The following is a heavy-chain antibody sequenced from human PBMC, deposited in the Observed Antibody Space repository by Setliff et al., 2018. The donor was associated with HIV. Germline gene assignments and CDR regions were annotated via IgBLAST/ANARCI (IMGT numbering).Heavy chain of an antibody. CDR3: ARDQWGYSYGYYYYYYMDV. CDR1: GFTFSIYN. CDR2: ISTSGST. J-gene: IGHJ6*03. V-gene: IGHV3-48*01. Sequence: GSLRLSCEASGFTFSIYNMNWVRQAPGKGLEWVSYISTSGSTYYADSVRGRFTISRDNSKNTLYLQMNSLRAEDTAVYYCARDQWGYSYGYYYYYYMDVWGKGTTVTVS. D-gene: IGHD5-18*01.